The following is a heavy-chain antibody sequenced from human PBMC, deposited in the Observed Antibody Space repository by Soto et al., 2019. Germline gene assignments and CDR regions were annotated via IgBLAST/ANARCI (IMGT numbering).Heavy chain of an antibody. J-gene: IGHJ4*02. V-gene: IGHV3-23*01. CDR1: GFTFSSYA. CDR2: ISGSGDIT. Sequence: GGSLRLSCAASGFTFSSYAMNWVRQAPGKGLEWVSIISGSGDITYYADSVKGRFTISRDNSKNTLFLQMNSLRAEDTAVYYCAKDPRYYYDSSGYYPYNFDYWGQGTLVTVSS. CDR3: AKDPRYYYDSSGYYPYNFDY. D-gene: IGHD3-22*01.